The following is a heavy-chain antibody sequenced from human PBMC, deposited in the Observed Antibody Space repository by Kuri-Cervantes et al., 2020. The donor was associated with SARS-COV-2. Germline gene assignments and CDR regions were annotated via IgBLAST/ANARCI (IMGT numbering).Heavy chain of an antibody. Sequence: GESLKISCAASGFTFSSYGMHWVRQAPGKGLEGVAVIWYDGSNKYYADSVKGRFTISRDNSKNTLYLQMNSLRAEDTAVYYCARDKFSLGYRYGPVFDYWGQGTLVTVSS. V-gene: IGHV3-33*08. D-gene: IGHD5-18*01. J-gene: IGHJ4*02. CDR3: ARDKFSLGYRYGPVFDY. CDR1: GFTFSSYG. CDR2: IWYDGSNK.